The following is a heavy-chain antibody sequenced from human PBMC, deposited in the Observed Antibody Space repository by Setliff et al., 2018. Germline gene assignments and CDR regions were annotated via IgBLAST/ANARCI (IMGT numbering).Heavy chain of an antibody. V-gene: IGHV3-30*02. D-gene: IGHD6-13*01. CDR1: GYTFSNYA. Sequence: GGSLRLSCVASGYTFSNYAMHWVRQAPGKGLEWVAYIRFDGRDRYYGDSVKGRFTISRDNPKNTLYLQVNSLIPEDTAVYYCAKRRGTQGIAAAGLGPLDMWGQGTTVTVSS. J-gene: IGHJ3*02. CDR2: IRFDGRDR. CDR3: AKRRGTQGIAAAGLGPLDM.